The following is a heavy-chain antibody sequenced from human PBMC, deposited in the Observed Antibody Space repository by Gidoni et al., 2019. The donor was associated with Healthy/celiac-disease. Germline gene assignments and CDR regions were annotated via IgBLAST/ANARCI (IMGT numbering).Heavy chain of an antibody. V-gene: IGHV4-39*01. CDR3: ASPLRGSDAFDI. J-gene: IGHJ3*02. Sequence: QLQLQESGPGLVKPSETLSLTCTVSGGSISSSSYYWGWIRQPPGKGLEWIGSIYYSGSTYYNPSLKSRVTISVDTSKNQFSLKLSSVTAADTAVYYCASPLRGSDAFDIWGQGTMVTVSS. CDR1: GGSISSSSYY. CDR2: IYYSGST.